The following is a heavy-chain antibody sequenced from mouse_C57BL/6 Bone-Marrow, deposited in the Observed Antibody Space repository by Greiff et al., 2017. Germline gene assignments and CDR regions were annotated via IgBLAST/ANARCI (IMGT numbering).Heavy chain of an antibody. CDR1: GYAFSSSW. V-gene: IGHV1-82*01. CDR2: IYPGDGDT. CDR3: ARRANWDGGDY. D-gene: IGHD4-1*01. Sequence: VKLVESGPELVKPGASVKISCKASGYAFSSSWMNWVKQRPGKGLEWIGRIYPGDGDTNYNGKFKGKATLTADKSSSTAYMQLSSLTSEDSAVYFCARRANWDGGDYWGQGTTLTVSS. J-gene: IGHJ2*01.